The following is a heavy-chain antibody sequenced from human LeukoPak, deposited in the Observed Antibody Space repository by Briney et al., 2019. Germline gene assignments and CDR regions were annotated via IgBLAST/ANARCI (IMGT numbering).Heavy chain of an antibody. CDR1: GYTFTTYY. Sequence: ASVKVSCKASGYTFTTYYMHWVRRAPGQGLEWMGWINPNSGGTNYAQKFQGRVTMTRDTSISTAYMELSRLRSDDTAVYYCASSDIVVVPAAGNWFDPWGQGTLVTVSS. CDR2: INPNSGGT. CDR3: ASSDIVVVPAAGNWFDP. D-gene: IGHD2-2*01. J-gene: IGHJ5*02. V-gene: IGHV1-2*02.